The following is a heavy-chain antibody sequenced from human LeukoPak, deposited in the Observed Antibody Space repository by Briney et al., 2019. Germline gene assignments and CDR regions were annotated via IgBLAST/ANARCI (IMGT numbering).Heavy chain of an antibody. V-gene: IGHV1-69*13. CDR1: GGTFSSCA. Sequence: SVKVSCKASGGTFSSCAISWVRQAPGQGLEWMGGIIPMFGTPNYAEKFQDRVTIAADESTSTVYMELSSLRSEDTAVYYCARIASSGWYGNWYFDVWGRGTLVTVSS. CDR2: IIPMFGTP. D-gene: IGHD6-19*01. J-gene: IGHJ2*01. CDR3: ARIASSGWYGNWYFDV.